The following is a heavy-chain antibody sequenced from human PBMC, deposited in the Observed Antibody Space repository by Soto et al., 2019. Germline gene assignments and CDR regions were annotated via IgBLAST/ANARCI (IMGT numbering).Heavy chain of an antibody. CDR2: ITTSSNYI. V-gene: IGHV3-21*01. D-gene: IGHD3-10*01. Sequence: PGGSLRLSCAASGFTFSSYTMNWVRQTPEKGLEWVSSITTSSNYIHYAESVKGRFTISRDNAENSLYLQMQTLRAEDTAVYFCARGYFDYWGQGALVTVSS. CDR3: ARGYFDY. J-gene: IGHJ4*02. CDR1: GFTFSSYT.